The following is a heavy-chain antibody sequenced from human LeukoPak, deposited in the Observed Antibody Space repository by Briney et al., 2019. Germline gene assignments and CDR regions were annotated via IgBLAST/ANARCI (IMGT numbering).Heavy chain of an antibody. V-gene: IGHV4-59*01. CDR2: IYYSGST. J-gene: IGHJ5*02. D-gene: IGHD3-10*01. CDR1: GGSISSYY. Sequence: SETLSLTCTVSGGSISSYYWSRIRQPPGKGLEWIGYIYYSGSTNYNPSLKSRVTISVDTSKNQFSLKLSSVTAADTAVYYCASGGINWFDPWGQGTLVTVSS. CDR3: ASGGINWFDP.